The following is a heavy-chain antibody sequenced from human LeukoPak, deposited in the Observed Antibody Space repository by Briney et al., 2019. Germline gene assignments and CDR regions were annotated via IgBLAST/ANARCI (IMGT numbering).Heavy chain of an antibody. Sequence: GGSLRLSFVASGFTFTNFAMNWVRQAPGGGLEWVSSINESGEGTFYADSVKGRFTISRDNSRDTIYLHLNSLRAEDTAVYYCAKDEDNWGQGTLVIVSS. CDR1: GFTFTNFA. J-gene: IGHJ4*02. V-gene: IGHV3-23*01. CDR2: INESGEGT. CDR3: AKDEDN.